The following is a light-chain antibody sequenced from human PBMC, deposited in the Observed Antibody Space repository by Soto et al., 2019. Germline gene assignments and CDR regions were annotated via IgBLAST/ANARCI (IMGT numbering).Light chain of an antibody. J-gene: IGKJ1*01. V-gene: IGKV3-20*01. CDR1: QSVSSSY. Sequence: ESVLTQSPDTLSLSPGERATLSCRASQSVSSSYSAWYQQKPGQAPRLLIYGASSRATGIPDRFSGSGSGTDFTLTISSLEPEDFALYYCQQYASSPWTFGQGTKVEI. CDR2: GAS. CDR3: QQYASSPWT.